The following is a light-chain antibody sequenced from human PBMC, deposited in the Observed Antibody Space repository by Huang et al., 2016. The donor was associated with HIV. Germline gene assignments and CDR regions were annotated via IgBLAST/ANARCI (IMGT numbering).Light chain of an antibody. CDR1: QDIRTS. J-gene: IGKJ5*01. CDR2: GAS. CDR3: KQYKSYPIT. V-gene: IGKV1-16*02. Sequence: DLEMTQSPSSVSTSVAARVTITCRASQDIRTSLAWFQQKPGNAPKYLIYGASTLQKGVPSKFSGSGSGTDFSLSINSLQPEDYAIYYCKQYKSYPITFGQGTRLEMK.